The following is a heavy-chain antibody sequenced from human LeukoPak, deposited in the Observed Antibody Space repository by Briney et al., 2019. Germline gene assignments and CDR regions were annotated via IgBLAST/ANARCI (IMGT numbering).Heavy chain of an antibody. CDR2: ISAYNGNT. CDR3: ARYRGFGEFLFDY. Sequence: ASVKVSCRASGGTFSSYAISWVRQAPGQGLEWMGGISAYNGNTNYAQKLQGRVTMTTDTSTSTAYMELRSLRSDDTAVYYCARYRGFGEFLFDYWGQGTLVTVSS. J-gene: IGHJ4*02. CDR1: GGTFSSYA. V-gene: IGHV1-18*01. D-gene: IGHD3-10*01.